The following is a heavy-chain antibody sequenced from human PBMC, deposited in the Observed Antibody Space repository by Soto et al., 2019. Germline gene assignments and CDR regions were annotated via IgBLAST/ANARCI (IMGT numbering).Heavy chain of an antibody. CDR1: GYTFTSYG. CDR3: ARTPYYDILTGYGDY. J-gene: IGHJ4*02. CDR2: ISAYNGNT. V-gene: IGHV1-18*01. Sequence: AAVKVSCKASGYTFTSYGISWVRQAPGQGLEWMGWISAYNGNTNYAQKLQGRVTMTTDTSTSTAYMELRSLRSDDTAVYYCARTPYYDILTGYGDYWGQGTLVTVSS. D-gene: IGHD3-9*01.